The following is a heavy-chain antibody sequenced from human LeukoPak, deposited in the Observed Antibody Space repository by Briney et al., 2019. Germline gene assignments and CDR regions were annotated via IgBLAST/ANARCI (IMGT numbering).Heavy chain of an antibody. J-gene: IGHJ6*03. D-gene: IGHD3-3*01. V-gene: IGHV3-30*04. Sequence: GGSLRLSCAASGFTFSSYAMHWVRQAPGKGLEWVAVISYDGSNKYYADSVKGRFTISRDNSKNTLYLQMNSLRAEDTAVYYCARGKRITIRYYYYMDVWAKGTTVTVSS. CDR2: ISYDGSNK. CDR3: ARGKRITIRYYYYMDV. CDR1: GFTFSSYA.